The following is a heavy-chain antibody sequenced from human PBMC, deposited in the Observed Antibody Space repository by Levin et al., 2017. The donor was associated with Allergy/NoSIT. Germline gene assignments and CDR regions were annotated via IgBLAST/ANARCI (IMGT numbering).Heavy chain of an antibody. CDR1: GFTFSSYA. V-gene: IGHV3-23*01. D-gene: IGHD6-13*01. CDR2: ISGSGGST. Sequence: LSLTCAASGFTFSSYAMSWVRQAPGKGLEWVSAISGSGGSTYYADSVKGRFTISRDNSKNTLYLQMNSLRAEDTAVYYCAKTGKQQLVHRVFDYWGQGTLVTVSS. J-gene: IGHJ4*02. CDR3: AKTGKQQLVHRVFDY.